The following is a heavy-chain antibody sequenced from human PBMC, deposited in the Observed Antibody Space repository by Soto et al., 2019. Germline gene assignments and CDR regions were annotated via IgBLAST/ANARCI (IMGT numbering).Heavy chain of an antibody. V-gene: IGHV4-59*01. J-gene: IGHJ5*02. Sequence: SETLSLTCSVSIGSISPYYWSWIRQPPGKGLEWIGYIYYSGTTTYSPSLQSRVTMSVYTSKNRFSLKLSSVTAADTAVYYCARLVSSSLQIAAWAQGALVTVSS. D-gene: IGHD6-6*01. CDR1: IGSISPYY. CDR2: IYYSGTT. CDR3: ARLVSSSLQIAA.